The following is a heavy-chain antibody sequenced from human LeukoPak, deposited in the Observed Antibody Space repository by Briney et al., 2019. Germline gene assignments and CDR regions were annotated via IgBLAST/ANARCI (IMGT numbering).Heavy chain of an antibody. V-gene: IGHV3-30*04. D-gene: IGHD1-1*01. J-gene: IGHJ4*02. CDR1: GFTFSSYA. CDR3: ARERKYDSNFDY. CDR2: ISYDGSNK. Sequence: PGGSLRLSCAASGFTFSSYAMHWVRQAPGKGLEWVAVISYDGSNKYYADSVKGRFTISRDNSKNTLYLQMNSLRAEDTAVYYCARERKYDSNFDYWGQGTLVTVSS.